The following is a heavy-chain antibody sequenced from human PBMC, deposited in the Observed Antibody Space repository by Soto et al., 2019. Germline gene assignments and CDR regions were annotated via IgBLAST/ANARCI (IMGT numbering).Heavy chain of an antibody. CDR1: GASMTNYY. CDR3: ARSGHTFGGVV. Sequence: QVQLQESGPGLVKPSETLSLTCTVSGASMTNYYGSWIRQAPGKGLEHIGYVYYSGSTNYNPSLKSRVTISVDTADNQFSLKLSSVTAADTAIYYCARSGHTFGGVVWGQGILVTVSS. CDR2: VYYSGST. V-gene: IGHV4-59*01. J-gene: IGHJ4*02. D-gene: IGHD3-16*01.